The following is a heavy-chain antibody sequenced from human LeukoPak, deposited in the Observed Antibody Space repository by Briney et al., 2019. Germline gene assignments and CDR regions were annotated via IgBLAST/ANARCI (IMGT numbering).Heavy chain of an antibody. CDR1: GGSFSGYY. D-gene: IGHD3-22*01. CDR3: AREGSSSGYYAIGY. V-gene: IGHV4-34*01. Sequence: SETLSLTCAVYGGSFSGYYWSWIRQPPGKGLEWIGEINHSGSTNYNPSLKSRVTKSVDTSKNQFSLKLSSVTAADTAVYYCAREGSSSGYYAIGYWGQGTLVTVSS. J-gene: IGHJ4*02. CDR2: INHSGST.